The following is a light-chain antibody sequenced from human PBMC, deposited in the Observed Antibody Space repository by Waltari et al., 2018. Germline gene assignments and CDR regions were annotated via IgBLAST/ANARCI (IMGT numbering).Light chain of an antibody. CDR2: WAS. CDR3: QQYYTTPPYT. J-gene: IGKJ2*01. V-gene: IGKV4-1*01. Sequence: DIVMTQSPDSLAVSLGERATINCKPSKNLLYSSNNKNYLAWYQQKPGQPPKLLIYWASTREFGVPDRFSGSGSETDFTLTISSLQAEDVAVYYCQQYYTTPPYTFGQGTKLEIK. CDR1: KNLLYSSNNKNY.